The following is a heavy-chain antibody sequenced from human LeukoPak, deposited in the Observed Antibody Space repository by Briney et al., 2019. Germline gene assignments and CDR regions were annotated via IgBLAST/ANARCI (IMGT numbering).Heavy chain of an antibody. V-gene: IGHV1-69*04. CDR1: GGTFSSYA. J-gene: IGHJ3*02. CDR2: IIPILGIA. D-gene: IGHD2-2*01. CDR3: AREFGIVVVPAAHDAFDI. Sequence: ASVKVSCKASGGTFSSYAISWVRQAPGQGLEWMGRIIPILGIANYAQKFQGRVTITADKSTSTAYMELSSLRSEDTAVYYCAREFGIVVVPAAHDAFDIWGQGTMVTVSS.